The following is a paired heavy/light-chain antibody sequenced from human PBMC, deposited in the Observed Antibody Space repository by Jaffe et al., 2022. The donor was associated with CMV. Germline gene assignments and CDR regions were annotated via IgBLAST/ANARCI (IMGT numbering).Light chain of an antibody. CDR1: QSVSSSY. CDR3: QQYGSSPP. Sequence: EIVLTQSPGTLSLSPGERATLSCRASQSVSSSYLAWYQQKPGQAPRLLIYGASSRATGIPDRFSGSGSGTDFTLTISRLEPEDFAVYYCQQYGSSPPFGGGTKVEIK. V-gene: IGKV3-20*01. CDR2: GAS. J-gene: IGKJ4*01.
Heavy chain of an antibody. J-gene: IGHJ4*02. Sequence: QVQLVESGGGLVKPGGSLRLSCAASGFTFSDYYMSWIRQAPGKGLEWVSYISSSGSTIYYADSVKGRFTISRDNAKNSLYLQMNSLRAEDTAVYYCARDRYDYVWGSYHLDYWGQGTLVTVSS. V-gene: IGHV3-11*01. CDR3: ARDRYDYVWGSYHLDY. D-gene: IGHD3-16*01. CDR1: GFTFSDYY. CDR2: ISSSGSTI.